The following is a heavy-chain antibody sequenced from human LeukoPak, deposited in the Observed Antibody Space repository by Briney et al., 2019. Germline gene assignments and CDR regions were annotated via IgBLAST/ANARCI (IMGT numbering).Heavy chain of an antibody. D-gene: IGHD2-2*01. CDR1: GFTFSSYW. V-gene: IGHV3-7*01. J-gene: IGHJ5*02. CDR3: ARDLRVVPAVPYNWFDP. CDR2: IKQDGSEK. Sequence: SGGTLRLSCAASGFTFSSYWMSWVRQAPGKGLECVANIKQDGSEKYYVESVKGRFTISRDNSKNTLYLQMNSLRAEDTAVYYCARDLRVVPAVPYNWFDPWGQGTLVTVSS.